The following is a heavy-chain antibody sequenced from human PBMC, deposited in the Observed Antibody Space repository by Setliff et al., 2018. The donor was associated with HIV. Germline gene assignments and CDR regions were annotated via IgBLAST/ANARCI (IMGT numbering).Heavy chain of an antibody. Sequence: SETLSLTCSVSSGSISSNTYYWSWIRQPPGRGLDWIASVFHIGSTYHNPSLKSRVSISIDTSKTQVSLKLRSVTAADTAVYYCARLGIANAPDDYWGQGTLVTVSS. CDR3: ARLGIANAPDDY. CDR1: SGSISSNTYY. V-gene: IGHV4-39*01. J-gene: IGHJ4*02. CDR2: VFHIGST. D-gene: IGHD2-21*01.